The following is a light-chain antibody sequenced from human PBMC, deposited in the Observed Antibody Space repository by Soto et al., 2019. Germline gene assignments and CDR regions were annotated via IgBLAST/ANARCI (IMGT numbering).Light chain of an antibody. V-gene: IGKV3-20*01. Sequence: EIVLTQSPGTLSLSPGEIATLSWRASQSVSNNYLAWYQQKPGQAPRLLIYGASNRATGIPDRFSGSGSGTDFTLSISRLEPEDFAVYWCQHYGNSPTFGQGTKVDIK. CDR3: QHYGNSPT. J-gene: IGKJ1*01. CDR1: QSVSNNY. CDR2: GAS.